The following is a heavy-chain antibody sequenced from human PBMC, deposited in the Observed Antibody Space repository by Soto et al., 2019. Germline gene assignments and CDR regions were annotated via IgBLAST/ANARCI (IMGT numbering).Heavy chain of an antibody. CDR1: GYTFSSYG. V-gene: IGHV1-18*01. CDR2: ISANNANT. D-gene: IGHD6-13*01. Sequence: QVQLVQSGAEVKKPGASVKVSCKASGYTFSSYGISWVRQAPGQGLEWMGWISANNANTNYAQNLQRRVTMTTDTSTNTAYMELRSLRSDDTAVYYCARDRSTSRSDRRSFDYWGQGTLVTVSS. J-gene: IGHJ4*02. CDR3: ARDRSTSRSDRRSFDY.